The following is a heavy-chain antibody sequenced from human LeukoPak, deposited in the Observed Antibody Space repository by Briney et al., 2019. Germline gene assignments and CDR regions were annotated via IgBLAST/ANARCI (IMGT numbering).Heavy chain of an antibody. V-gene: IGHV4-59*01. Sequence: SETLSLTCTVSGGSISSYYWSWIRQPPGKGLEWIGYIYYSGSTNYNPSLKSRVTISVDTSKNQFSLKLSSVTAADTAVYYCARDRGGLFDYWGQGTLVTVSS. J-gene: IGHJ4*02. CDR3: ARDRGGLFDY. CDR1: GGSISSYY. CDR2: IYYSGST. D-gene: IGHD2-21*01.